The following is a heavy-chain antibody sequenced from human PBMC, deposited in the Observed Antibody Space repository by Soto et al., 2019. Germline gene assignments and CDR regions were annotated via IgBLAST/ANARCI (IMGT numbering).Heavy chain of an antibody. Sequence: ASVKVSCKASGYTFTSYAMHWVRQAPGQRLEWMGWINAGNGNTKYSQKFQGRVTITRDTSASTAYMELSSLRSEDTAVYYCARRLLSGYRSGWYNYFDYWGQGTLVTVSS. V-gene: IGHV1-3*01. CDR1: GYTFTSYA. CDR3: ARRLLSGYRSGWYNYFDY. D-gene: IGHD6-19*01. CDR2: INAGNGNT. J-gene: IGHJ4*02.